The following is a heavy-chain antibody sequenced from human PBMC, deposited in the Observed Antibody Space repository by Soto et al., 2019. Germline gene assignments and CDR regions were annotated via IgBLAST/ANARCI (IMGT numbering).Heavy chain of an antibody. Sequence: QVQLQESGPGLAKPSETLSLTCTVSGVSVSSAFYYWSWIRQAPGKELEWIGYIFYTGSANYNPSLKSRVTLSIDTSRNQFSLRLDSVTAADTGVYYCARDGEGAMAGAFNIWGQGTMVTVSS. CDR2: IFYTGSA. D-gene: IGHD6-19*01. CDR1: GVSVSSAFYY. CDR3: ARDGEGAMAGAFNI. J-gene: IGHJ3*02. V-gene: IGHV4-61*01.